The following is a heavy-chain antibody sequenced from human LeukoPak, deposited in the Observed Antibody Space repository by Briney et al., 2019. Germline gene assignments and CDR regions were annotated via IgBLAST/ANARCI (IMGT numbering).Heavy chain of an antibody. CDR1: GFTFSNAW. Sequence: NSGGSLRLSCAASGFTFSNAWMSWVRQAPGKGLEWVGRIKSKTDGGTTDYAAPVKGRFTISRDDSKNTLYLQMNSLKTEDTAVYYCTTDLPYLSVGFDIWGQGTMVTVSS. CDR3: TTDLPYLSVGFDI. V-gene: IGHV3-15*01. D-gene: IGHD2/OR15-2a*01. CDR2: IKSKTDGGTT. J-gene: IGHJ3*02.